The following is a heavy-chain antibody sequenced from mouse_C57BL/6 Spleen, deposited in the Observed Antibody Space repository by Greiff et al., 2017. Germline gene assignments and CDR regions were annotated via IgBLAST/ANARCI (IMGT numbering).Heavy chain of an antibody. CDR2: IRNKANGYTT. CDR1: GFTFTDYY. Sequence: EVQLVESGGGLVQPGGSLSLSCAASGFTFTDYYMSWVRQPPGKALEWLGFIRNKANGYTTEYSASVKGQFTISRDNSQSILYLQMSALRAEDSATYYCARYGLSWYFDVWGTGTTVTVSS. D-gene: IGHD6-5*01. V-gene: IGHV7-3*01. J-gene: IGHJ1*03. CDR3: ARYGLSWYFDV.